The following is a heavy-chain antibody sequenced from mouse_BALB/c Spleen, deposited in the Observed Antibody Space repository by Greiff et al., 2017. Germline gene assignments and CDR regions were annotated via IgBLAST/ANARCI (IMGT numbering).Heavy chain of an antibody. CDR1: GYTFTDYW. Sequence: QVQLQQPGAELVMPGASVKMSCKASGYTFTDYWMHWVKQRPGQGLEWIGAIDTSDSYTSYNQKFKGKATLTVDESSSTAYMQLSSLTSEDSAVYYCARDYGSPSFAYWGQGTLVTVSA. J-gene: IGHJ3*01. V-gene: IGHV1-69*01. CDR2: IDTSDSYT. D-gene: IGHD1-1*01. CDR3: ARDYGSPSFAY.